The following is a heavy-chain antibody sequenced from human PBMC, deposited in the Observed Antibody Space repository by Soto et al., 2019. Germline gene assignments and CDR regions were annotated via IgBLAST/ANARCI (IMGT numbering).Heavy chain of an antibody. J-gene: IGHJ4*02. D-gene: IGHD4-4*01. CDR2: ISSSSSYT. Sequence: GGSLRLSCAASGFTFSDYYMSWIRQAPGKGLEWVSYISSSSSYTNYADSVKGRFTISRDNAKNSLYLQMNSLRAEDTAVYYCARVRRAYSNYGGLDYWGQGTLVTVSS. CDR3: ARVRRAYSNYGGLDY. V-gene: IGHV3-11*06. CDR1: GFTFSDYY.